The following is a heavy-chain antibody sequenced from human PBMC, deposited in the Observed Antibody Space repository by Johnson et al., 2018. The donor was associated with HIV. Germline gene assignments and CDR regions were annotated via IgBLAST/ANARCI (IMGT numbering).Heavy chain of an antibody. CDR3: AKGIPKYDSRGYDAFDI. Sequence: QMLLVESGGGVVQPGRSLRLSCAASGFTFSSYAMHWVRQAPGKGLEWVAVISYDGSIKYYGDSVKGRFTISRDNSKNTLYLQMSSLRAEDTAVYYCAKGIPKYDSRGYDAFDIWDQGTMVTVSS. CDR1: GFTFSSYA. CDR2: ISYDGSIK. D-gene: IGHD3-22*01. V-gene: IGHV3-30*04. J-gene: IGHJ3*02.